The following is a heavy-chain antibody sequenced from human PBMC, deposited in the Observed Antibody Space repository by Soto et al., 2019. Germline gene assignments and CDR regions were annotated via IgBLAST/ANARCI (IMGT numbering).Heavy chain of an antibody. CDR2: IYSGGST. D-gene: IGHD2-21*02. V-gene: IGHV3-53*01. Sequence: EVQLVESGGGLIQPGGSLRLSCAASGFTVSSKYMTWVRQAPGKGLEWVSVIYSGGSTYYADSVKGRFTISRDNSKNTPYLQMNSMSAEDTAVYYCASAAVTAPDYWGQGTLVTVSS. CDR1: GFTVSSKY. CDR3: ASAAVTAPDY. J-gene: IGHJ4*02.